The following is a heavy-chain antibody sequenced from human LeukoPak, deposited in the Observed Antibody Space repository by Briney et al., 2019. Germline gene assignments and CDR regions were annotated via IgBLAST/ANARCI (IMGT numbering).Heavy chain of an antibody. J-gene: IGHJ4*02. V-gene: IGHV4-34*01. Sequence: PSETLSLTCAVYGGSFSGYYWSWIRQPPGKGLEWIGEINHSGSTNYNPSLKSRVTISVDTSKNQFSLKLSSVTAADTAVYYCARVQGYCSGGSCYGNDYWGQGTLVTDSS. D-gene: IGHD2-15*01. CDR1: GGSFSGYY. CDR3: ARVQGYCSGGSCYGNDY. CDR2: INHSGST.